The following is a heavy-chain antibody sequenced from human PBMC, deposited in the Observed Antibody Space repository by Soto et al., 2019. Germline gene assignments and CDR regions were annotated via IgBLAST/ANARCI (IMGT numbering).Heavy chain of an antibody. CDR2: IYYSGST. V-gene: IGHV4-39*01. J-gene: IGHJ4*02. CDR1: GGSISSSSYY. Sequence: QLQLQESGPGLVKPSETLSLTCTVSGGSISSSSYYWGWIRQPPGKGLEWIGSIYYSGSTYYNPSLKSRVTISVDTSKNQFSLKLSSVTAADTAVYYCARLPKTGYVWGSYRYPDYWGQGTLVTVSS. CDR3: ARLPKTGYVWGSYRYPDY. D-gene: IGHD3-16*02.